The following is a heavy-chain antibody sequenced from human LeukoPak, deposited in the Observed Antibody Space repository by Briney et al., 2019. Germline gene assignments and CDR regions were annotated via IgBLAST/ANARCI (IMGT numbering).Heavy chain of an antibody. CDR3: ARDRYYYDSSGYYGSLDP. CDR2: IYTSGST. J-gene: IGHJ5*02. CDR1: GGSISSGSYY. V-gene: IGHV4-61*02. D-gene: IGHD3-22*01. Sequence: SQTLSLTCTVSGGSISSGSYYWSWIRQPAGKGLEWIERIYTSGSTNYNPSLKSRVTISVDTSKNQFSLKLSSVTAADTAVYYCARDRYYYDSSGYYGSLDPWGQGTLVTVSS.